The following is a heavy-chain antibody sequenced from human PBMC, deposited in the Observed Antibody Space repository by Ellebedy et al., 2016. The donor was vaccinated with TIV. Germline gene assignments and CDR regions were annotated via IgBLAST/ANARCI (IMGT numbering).Heavy chain of an antibody. V-gene: IGHV5-51*01. CDR1: GYSFTSYW. D-gene: IGHD3-22*01. CDR2: IYPGDSDT. J-gene: IGHJ4*02. Sequence: GESLKISXKGSGYSFTSYWIGWVRQMPGKGLEWMGIIYPGDSDTRYSPSFQGQVTISADKSISTAYLQWNSLKASDTAMYYCARHVYYYDSSGYVDYYFDYWGRGTLVTVSS. CDR3: ARHVYYYDSSGYVDYYFDY.